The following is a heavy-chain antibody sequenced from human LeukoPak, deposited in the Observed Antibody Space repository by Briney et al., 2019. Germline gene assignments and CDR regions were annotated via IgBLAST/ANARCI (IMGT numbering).Heavy chain of an antibody. CDR1: GYTLTELS. CDR3: VTTLPNWNDPATVYYFDY. J-gene: IGHJ4*02. CDR2: FDPEDGET. D-gene: IGHD1-1*01. Sequence: ASVKVSCKVSGYTLTELSMHWVRQAPGKGLEWMGGFDPEDGETIYAQKFQGRVTMTEDTSTDTAYMELSSLRSEDTAVYYCVTTLPNWNDPATVYYFDYWGQGTLVTVSS. V-gene: IGHV1-24*01.